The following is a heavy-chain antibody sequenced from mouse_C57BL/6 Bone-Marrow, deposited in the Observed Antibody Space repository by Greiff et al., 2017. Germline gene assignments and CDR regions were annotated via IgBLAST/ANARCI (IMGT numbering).Heavy chain of an antibody. J-gene: IGHJ3*01. Sequence: VQLKESGAELVRPGTSVKVSCKASGYAFTNYLIEWVKQRPGQGLEWIGVINPGSGGTNYNEKFKGKATLTADKSSSTAYMQLSSLTSEDSAVYFCARSGPWFAYWGQGTLVTVSA. CDR2: INPGSGGT. V-gene: IGHV1-54*01. CDR1: GYAFTNYL. CDR3: ARSGPWFAY.